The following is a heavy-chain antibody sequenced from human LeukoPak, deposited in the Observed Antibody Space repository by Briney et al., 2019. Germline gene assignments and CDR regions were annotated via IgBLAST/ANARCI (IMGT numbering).Heavy chain of an antibody. D-gene: IGHD6-19*01. CDR1: GFTFSSYG. Sequence: PGGSLRLSCAASGFTFSSYGMHWVRQAPGKGLEWVAVISYDGSNKYYADSVKGRFTISRDNSKNTLYLQMNSLRAEDTAVYYCAKDKFVSGWYYVAFDIWGQGTMVTVSS. V-gene: IGHV3-30*18. J-gene: IGHJ3*02. CDR2: ISYDGSNK. CDR3: AKDKFVSGWYYVAFDI.